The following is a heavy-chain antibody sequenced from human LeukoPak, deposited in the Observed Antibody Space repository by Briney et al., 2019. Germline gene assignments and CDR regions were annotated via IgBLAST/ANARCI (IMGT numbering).Heavy chain of an antibody. D-gene: IGHD4-11*01. V-gene: IGHV3-15*01. CDR3: TTENTVTGWFDP. J-gene: IGHJ5*02. Sequence: GGSLRLSCAASGFTFSSYGMHWVRQAPGKGLEWVGRIKSKTDGGTTDYAAPVKGRFTISRDDSKNTLYLQMNSLKTEDTAVYYCTTENTVTGWFDPWGQGTLVTVSS. CDR2: IKSKTDGGTT. CDR1: GFTFSSYG.